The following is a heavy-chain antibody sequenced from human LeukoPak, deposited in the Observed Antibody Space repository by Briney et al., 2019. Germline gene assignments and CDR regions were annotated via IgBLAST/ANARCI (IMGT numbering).Heavy chain of an antibody. Sequence: GGSLRLSCAASGFTFSSYWMSWVRQAPGTGLEWVANIKQDGSEKYYVDSVKGRFTISSDNAKNSLYLQMNSLRAEDTAVYYCASSYYYDSSGYLAGFYFDYWGQGTLVTVSS. CDR3: ASSYYYDSSGYLAGFYFDY. D-gene: IGHD3-22*01. CDR2: IKQDGSEK. CDR1: GFTFSSYW. J-gene: IGHJ4*02. V-gene: IGHV3-7*01.